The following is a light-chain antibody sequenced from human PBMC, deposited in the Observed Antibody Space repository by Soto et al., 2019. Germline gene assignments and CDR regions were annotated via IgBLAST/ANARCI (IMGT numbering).Light chain of an antibody. CDR2: GAS. CDR3: RQYGSSPPFT. CDR1: QSVSSSY. J-gene: IGKJ1*01. Sequence: ESVLPQSPGTLSFSPGERATLSCRASQSVSSSYLAWYQQKPGQAPRLLIYGASSRATGTPDRFGGSGSGTDFTLTISRLEPEDFAVYYCRQYGSSPPFTFGQGTKVDIK. V-gene: IGKV3-20*01.